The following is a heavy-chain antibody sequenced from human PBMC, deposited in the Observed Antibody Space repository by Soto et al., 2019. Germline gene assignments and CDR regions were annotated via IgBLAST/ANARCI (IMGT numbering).Heavy chain of an antibody. Sequence: PGGSLRLSCAASGFTFSSYWMHWVRQAPGKGLVWVSRINSDGSSTSYADSVKGRFTISRDNAKNTLYLQMNSLRAEDTAVYYCSSDKEVWAHSDDYYYYMDVWGKGTTVTVSS. J-gene: IGHJ6*03. CDR1: GFTFSSYW. V-gene: IGHV3-74*01. CDR3: SSDKEVWAHSDDYYYYMDV. D-gene: IGHD2-15*01. CDR2: INSDGSST.